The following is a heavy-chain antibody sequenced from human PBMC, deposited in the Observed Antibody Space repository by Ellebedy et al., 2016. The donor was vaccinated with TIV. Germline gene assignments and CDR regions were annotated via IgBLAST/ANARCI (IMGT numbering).Heavy chain of an antibody. V-gene: IGHV3-74*01. CDR3: AKKLAGSTSAGPDY. Sequence: GESLKISCAASGFTFTSWIHWVRQAPGKGLVWVSRIYSDGKHTAYAESVKGRFTISRDNSKNTLYLQMNSLRAEDTAVYYCAKKLAGSTSAGPDYWGQGTLVTVSP. D-gene: IGHD1-1*01. CDR1: GFTFTSW. CDR2: IYSDGKHT. J-gene: IGHJ4*02.